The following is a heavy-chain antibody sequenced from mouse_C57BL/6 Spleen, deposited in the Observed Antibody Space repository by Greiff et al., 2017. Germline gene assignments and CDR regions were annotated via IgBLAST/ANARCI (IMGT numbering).Heavy chain of an antibody. Sequence: VQLQQPGAELVKPGASVKMSCTASGYTFTSYWITWVKQRPGQGLEWIGDIYPGSGSTNYNEKFKSKATLTVDTSSSTAYMQLSSLTSEDSAVYYCARRSYGSSYGYFEVWGTGTTVTVSS. D-gene: IGHD1-1*01. CDR2: IYPGSGST. J-gene: IGHJ1*03. CDR1: GYTFTSYW. V-gene: IGHV1-55*01. CDR3: ARRSYGSSYGYFEV.